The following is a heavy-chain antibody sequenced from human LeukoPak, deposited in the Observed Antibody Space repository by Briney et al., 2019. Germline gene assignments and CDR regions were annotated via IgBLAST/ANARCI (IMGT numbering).Heavy chain of an antibody. D-gene: IGHD6-13*01. V-gene: IGHV4-61*08. J-gene: IGHJ6*02. CDR2: IYYSGST. Sequence: PSETLSLTCTVSGGSISSGDYYWSWIRQPPGKGLEWIGYIYYSGSTNYNPSLKSRVTISVDTSKNQFSLKLSSVTAADTAVYYCARDTGLAAAGRGMDVWGQGTTVTVSS. CDR1: GGSISSGDYY. CDR3: ARDTGLAAAGRGMDV.